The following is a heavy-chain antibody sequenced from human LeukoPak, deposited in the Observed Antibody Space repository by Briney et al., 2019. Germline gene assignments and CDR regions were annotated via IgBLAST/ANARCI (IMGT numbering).Heavy chain of an antibody. CDR2: INYSGTS. V-gene: IGHV4-59*08. CDR3: ARLDCLSDECYNY. CDR1: GNSITSDF. D-gene: IGHD2-21*01. Sequence: SETLSLTCIVSGNSITSDFWSWIRQSPGKGLEWIGYINYSGTSEYDPSLKSRVTISVDRSRGRVSLKMRSVTAADTAVYYCARLDCLSDECYNYWAVGALVTVSS. J-gene: IGHJ4*02.